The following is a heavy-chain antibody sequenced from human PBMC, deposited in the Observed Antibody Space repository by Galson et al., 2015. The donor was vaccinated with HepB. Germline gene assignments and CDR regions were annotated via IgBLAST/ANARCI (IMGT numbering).Heavy chain of an antibody. V-gene: IGHV3-74*01. CDR2: ISPDGSAA. CDR1: GFVFSGYW. D-gene: IGHD2-21*02. CDR3: IRDLDGDAD. J-gene: IGHJ4*02. Sequence: SLRLSCAASGFVFSGYWMYWVRQGPGKGLVWVSRISPDGSAANYADSVKGRFTISRDSAKNTLYLQMNSLRAEDTAVYYCIRDLDGDADWGQGTLVTVSS.